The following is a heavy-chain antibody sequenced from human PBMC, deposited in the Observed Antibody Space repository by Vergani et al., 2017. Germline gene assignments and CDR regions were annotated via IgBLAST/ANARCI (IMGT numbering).Heavy chain of an antibody. CDR1: GGSISSSSYY. Sequence: QLQLQESGPGLVKPSETLSLTCTVSGGSISSSSYYWGWIHQPPGKGLEWIGSIYYSGSTYYNPSLKSRVTISVDTSKNQFSLKLSSVTAADTAVYYCARVRSRGYCSSTSCYLWWFDPWGQGTLVTVSS. V-gene: IGHV4-39*01. CDR2: IYYSGST. CDR3: ARVRSRGYCSSTSCYLWWFDP. J-gene: IGHJ5*02. D-gene: IGHD2-2*01.